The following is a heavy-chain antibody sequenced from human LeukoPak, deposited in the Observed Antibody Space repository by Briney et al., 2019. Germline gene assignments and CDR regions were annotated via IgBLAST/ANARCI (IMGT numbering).Heavy chain of an antibody. V-gene: IGHV4-30-4*08. CDR1: GGSISSSSYY. Sequence: SETLSLTCTVSGGSISSSSYYWSWIRQPPGKGLEWIGYIYYSGSTYYNPSLKIRFTISVDTSKNQFSLKLSSVTAADTAVYYCARAPYYDFWSGYLYYFDYWGQGTLVTVSS. CDR2: IYYSGST. D-gene: IGHD3-3*01. J-gene: IGHJ4*02. CDR3: ARAPYYDFWSGYLYYFDY.